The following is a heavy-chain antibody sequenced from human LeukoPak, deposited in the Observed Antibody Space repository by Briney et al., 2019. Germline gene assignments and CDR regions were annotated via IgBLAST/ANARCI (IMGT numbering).Heavy chain of an antibody. CDR3: ARDQTGTPNWFDS. J-gene: IGHJ5*01. V-gene: IGHV1-69*01. CDR2: IIPIFGTA. D-gene: IGHD1-1*01. CDR1: GGTFSSYA. Sequence: SVKVSCKASGGTFSSYAISWVRQAPGQGLEWMGGIIPIFGTANYAQKFQGRVTITADESTSTAYMELSSLRSEDTAVYYCARDQTGTPNWFDSWGQGTLVTVSS.